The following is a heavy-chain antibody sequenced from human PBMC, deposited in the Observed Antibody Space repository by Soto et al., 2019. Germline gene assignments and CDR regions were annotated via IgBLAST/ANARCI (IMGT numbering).Heavy chain of an antibody. V-gene: IGHV1-58*02. CDR2: IVVGSGNT. J-gene: IGHJ3*02. CDR1: GFTFTSSA. Sequence: SVKLSCKASGFTFTSSAMQWVRQARGQRLEWIGWIVVGSGNTNYAQKFQERVTITRDMSTSTAYMELSSLRSEDTAVYYCAAVAKECSSTSCYAPSRAFDIWGQGTMVTVSS. CDR3: AAVAKECSSTSCYAPSRAFDI. D-gene: IGHD2-2*01.